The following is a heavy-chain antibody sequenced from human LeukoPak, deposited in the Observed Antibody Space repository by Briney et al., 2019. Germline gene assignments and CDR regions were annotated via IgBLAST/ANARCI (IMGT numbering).Heavy chain of an antibody. CDR2: IYYGGTT. CDR1: GASIRSYY. Sequence: SETLSLTCTVSGASIRSYYWSWIRQPPGKGLEWIGYIYYGGTTNYSPSLKSRVTISIDTSKNQFSLKLSSVTAADTAVYFCASSYYYDSSGPTLFDYWGQGTLVTVSS. J-gene: IGHJ4*02. CDR3: ASSYYYDSSGPTLFDY. D-gene: IGHD3-22*01. V-gene: IGHV4-59*01.